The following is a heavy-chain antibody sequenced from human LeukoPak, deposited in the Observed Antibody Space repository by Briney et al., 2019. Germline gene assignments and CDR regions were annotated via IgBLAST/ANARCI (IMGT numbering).Heavy chain of an antibody. V-gene: IGHV3-23*01. CDR2: ISGSGGST. J-gene: IGHJ5*02. Sequence: GGSLRLSCAASGFTFSSYAMSWVRQAPGKGLEWVSAISGSGGSTYYADSVKGRFTTSRDNSKNTLYLQMNSLRAEDTAVYYCAKDLAIGSSMDWFDPWGQGTLVTVSS. D-gene: IGHD6-13*01. CDR1: GFTFSSYA. CDR3: AKDLAIGSSMDWFDP.